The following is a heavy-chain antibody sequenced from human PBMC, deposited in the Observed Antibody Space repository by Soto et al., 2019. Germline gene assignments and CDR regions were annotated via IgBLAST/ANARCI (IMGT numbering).Heavy chain of an antibody. CDR1: GYSLTSGYH. D-gene: IGHD3-16*01. J-gene: IGHJ4*02. Sequence: SETLSLTCGVSGYSLTSGYHWGWIRQPPGKGLEWIGTIYHSGTTYYNPSLMSRVTMSVDTSKNQFSLKVTSATAAATAVYFCGRVYGRSPCFFDSWGQLPLVTVSS. V-gene: IGHV4-38-2*01. CDR3: GRVYGRSPCFFDS. CDR2: IYHSGTT.